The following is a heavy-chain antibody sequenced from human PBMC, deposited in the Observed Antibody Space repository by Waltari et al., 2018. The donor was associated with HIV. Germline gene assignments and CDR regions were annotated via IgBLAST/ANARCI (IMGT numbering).Heavy chain of an antibody. CDR2: IYNSGTT. V-gene: IGHV4-39*07. J-gene: IGHJ4*02. CDR3: ARVGYVGQTGLYY. D-gene: IGHD7-27*01. CDR1: GGFISSSTYY. Sequence: QLQLQESGPGLVKPSETLSLTCTVSGGFISSSTYYWGWIRQPPGKGLEWIGSIYNSGTTYYNPSLKSRVTISVDTSKNQFSLKLSSVTAADTAVYYCARVGYVGQTGLYYWGQGTLVTVSS.